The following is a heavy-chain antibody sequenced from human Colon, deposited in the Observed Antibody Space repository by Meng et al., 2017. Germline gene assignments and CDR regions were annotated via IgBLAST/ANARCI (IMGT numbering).Heavy chain of an antibody. CDR2: ISHSTTNI. V-gene: IGHV3-21*01. CDR1: GFSFSSHA. J-gene: IGHJ4*02. Sequence: VKLVEAGGGLVKPGGSLRLSCGASGFSFSSHAMSWVRQAPGKGLEWVASISHSTTNIYYEDSVKGRFAISRDNVNNALYLQMNSLRAEDTAIYYCSRGSITWPFDNWGQGTLVTVSS. D-gene: IGHD3-3*02. CDR3: SRGSITWPFDN.